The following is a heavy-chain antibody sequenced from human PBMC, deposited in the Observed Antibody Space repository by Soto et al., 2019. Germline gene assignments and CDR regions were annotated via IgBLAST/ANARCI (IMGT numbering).Heavy chain of an antibody. CDR1: GNTFTYRY. CDR2: ITPFSGDV. V-gene: IGHV1-45*02. Sequence: QMQLVQSGAEVKKTGSTVTVSCKALGNTFTYRYLHWVRQAPGQALEWMGWITPFSGDVHYAQKFKERVTITRDRSINTAYMRMSSLRSEDTAMYYCASGGAGSGPFTWELPDHWSQGTLGTVSS. J-gene: IGHJ4*02. D-gene: IGHD1-26*01. CDR3: ASGGAGSGPFTWELPDH.